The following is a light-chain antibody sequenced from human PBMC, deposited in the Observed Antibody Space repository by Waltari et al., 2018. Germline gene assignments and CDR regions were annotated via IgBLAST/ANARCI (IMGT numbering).Light chain of an antibody. CDR1: SSDVGGYNY. CDR3: SSYTSSSTPVV. J-gene: IGLJ2*01. V-gene: IGLV2-14*01. CDR2: DVS. Sequence: QSALTQPASVSGSPGQSITISCTGTSSDVGGYNYVSWYQQHPGKAPKLMIYDVSKRPSGVSNRFSGSKSGNTASLTISGLQAEDEAHYYCSSYTSSSTPVVFGGGTKLTVL.